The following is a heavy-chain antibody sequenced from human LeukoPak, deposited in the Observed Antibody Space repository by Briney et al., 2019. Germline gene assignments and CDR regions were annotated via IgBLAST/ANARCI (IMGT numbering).Heavy chain of an antibody. D-gene: IGHD6-13*01. CDR2: ISSSGSTI. CDR3: ERDRIAAAGTEYYYYGMDV. J-gene: IGHJ6*04. Sequence: GGSLRLSCAASGFTFSSYEMNWVRQAPGKGLEWVSYISSSGSTIYYADSVKGRLTISRDNAKNSLYLQMNSLRAEDTAVYYCERDRIAAAGTEYYYYGMDVWGKGTTVTVSS. V-gene: IGHV3-48*03. CDR1: GFTFSSYE.